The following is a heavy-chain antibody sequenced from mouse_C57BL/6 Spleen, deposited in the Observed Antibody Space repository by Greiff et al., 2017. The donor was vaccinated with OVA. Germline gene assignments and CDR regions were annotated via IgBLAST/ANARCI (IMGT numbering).Heavy chain of an antibody. CDR1: GYTFTDYN. CDR3: ARENYDEDAMDD. J-gene: IGHJ4*01. Sequence: EVKLMESGPELVKPGASVKMSCKASGYTFTDYNMHWVKQSHGKSLEWIGYINPNNGGTSYNQKFKGKATLTVNKSSSTAYMELRSLTSEDSAVYYCARENYDEDAMDDWGKGTSVTVSS. V-gene: IGHV1-22*01. CDR2: INPNNGGT. D-gene: IGHD2-4*01.